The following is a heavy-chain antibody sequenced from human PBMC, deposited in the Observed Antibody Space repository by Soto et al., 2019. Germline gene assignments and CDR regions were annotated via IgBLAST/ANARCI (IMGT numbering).Heavy chain of an antibody. CDR1: VFTFSNAW. CDR3: TTAPHYFFDGGGYYPNDY. J-gene: IGHJ4*02. Sequence: PWGSLRICCVSSVFTFSNAWMTWVRQAPGKGLELVGRIKSNTEGATTDYAAPVKGRFTISRDDSKNTLYMQLNRLKTEDTALYYCTTAPHYFFDGGGYYPNDYWGQGTLVTVSS. V-gene: IGHV3-15*01. CDR2: IKSNTEGATT. D-gene: IGHD3-22*01.